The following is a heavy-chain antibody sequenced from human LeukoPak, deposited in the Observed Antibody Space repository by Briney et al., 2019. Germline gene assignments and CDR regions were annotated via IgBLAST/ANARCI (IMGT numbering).Heavy chain of an antibody. J-gene: IGHJ4*02. D-gene: IGHD2/OR15-2a*01. CDR2: INWNGGST. V-gene: IGHV3-20*04. Sequence: SGGSLRLSCAGSGFKFDDYGMNWVRQVPGKGLEWISAINWNGGSTHYADSVRGRFTISRDNARNSMFLHMNSLRAEGTALYFCARDGTTTGDDYFPNWGQGILVTVSS. CDR1: GFKFDDYG. CDR3: ARDGTTTGDDYFPN.